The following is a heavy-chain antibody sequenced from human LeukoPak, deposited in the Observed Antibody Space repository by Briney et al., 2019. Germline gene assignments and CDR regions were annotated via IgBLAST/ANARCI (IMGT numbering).Heavy chain of an antibody. CDR2: IYYSGST. J-gene: IGHJ6*02. V-gene: IGHV4-59*12. CDR3: ARVEWFGGYGMDV. CDR1: GGSISSYY. Sequence: SETLSLTCTVSGGSISSYYWSWIRQPPGKGLEWIGYIYYSGSTKYNPSLKSRVTISVDASKTQFSLKLSSVTAADTAVYYCARVEWFGGYGMDVWGQGTSVTVS. D-gene: IGHD3-10*01.